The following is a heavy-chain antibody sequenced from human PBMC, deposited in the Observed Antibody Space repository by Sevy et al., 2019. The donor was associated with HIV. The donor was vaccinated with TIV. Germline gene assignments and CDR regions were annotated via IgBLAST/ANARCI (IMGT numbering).Heavy chain of an antibody. V-gene: IGHV3-7*01. CDR3: ARGPESPYYDILTGYSRGGELGDY. D-gene: IGHD3-9*01. Sequence: GGSLRLSCAASGFTFSSYWMSWVRQAPGKGLEWVANIKQDGSEKYYVDSVKGRFTISRDNAKNSLYLQMNSLRAEDTAVYYCARGPESPYYDILTGYSRGGELGDYWGQGTLVTVSS. CDR2: IKQDGSEK. J-gene: IGHJ4*02. CDR1: GFTFSSYW.